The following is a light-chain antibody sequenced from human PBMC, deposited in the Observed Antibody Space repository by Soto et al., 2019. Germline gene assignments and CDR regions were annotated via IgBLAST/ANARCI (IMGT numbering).Light chain of an antibody. CDR2: YAS. Sequence: DIQMTQSPSTLSAFIGDRVTITCRASQSISTWLAWYQQKPGTAPKLLIYYASSLESGVPSRFSCSGSGTEFTLTISSLQADDSATYYCQHYNSFPYTFGHGTKLEI. CDR3: QHYNSFPYT. V-gene: IGKV1-5*01. CDR1: QSISTW. J-gene: IGKJ2*01.